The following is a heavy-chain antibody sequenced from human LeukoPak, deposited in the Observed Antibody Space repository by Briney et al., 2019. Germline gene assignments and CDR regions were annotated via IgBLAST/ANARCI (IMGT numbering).Heavy chain of an antibody. D-gene: IGHD2-15*01. CDR1: GGSISSYY. J-gene: IGHJ6*02. Sequence: SETLSLTCTVSGGSISSYYWSWIRQPPGKGLEWIGYIYYNGSTNYNPSLKSRVTIPVDTSKNQFSLKLSSVTAADTAAYYCARDRVVVAATRYYYYGMDVWGQGTTVTVSS. CDR2: IYYNGST. V-gene: IGHV4-59*01. CDR3: ARDRVVVAATRYYYYGMDV.